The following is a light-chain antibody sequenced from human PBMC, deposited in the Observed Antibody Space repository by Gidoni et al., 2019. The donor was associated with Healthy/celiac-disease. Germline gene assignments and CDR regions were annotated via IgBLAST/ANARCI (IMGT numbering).Light chain of an antibody. V-gene: IGLV1-40*01. CDR3: QSYDSSLSGRGV. CDR2: GNS. Sequence: QSVLTQPPSVSGAPGQRVTISCTGSSSNIGAGYDVHWYQQLPGTAPKLLLYGNSNRPSGVPDRFSGSKSGTSASLAITGLQAEDEADYYCQSYDSSLSGRGVFGGGTKLTVL. CDR1: SSNIGAGYD. J-gene: IGLJ3*02.